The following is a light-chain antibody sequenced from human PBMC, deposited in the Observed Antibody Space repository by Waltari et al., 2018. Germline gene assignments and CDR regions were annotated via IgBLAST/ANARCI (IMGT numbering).Light chain of an antibody. CDR2: LGS. Sequence: DIVMTQSPLSLPLTPGEPASLSPRPTQSLLHRNGYNYLDWYLQKPGQSPQLLIYLGSNRASGVPDRFSGSGSGTDFTLKISRVEAEDVGVYYCMQALQTPLTFGGGTKVEIK. J-gene: IGKJ4*01. CDR1: QSLLHRNGYNY. V-gene: IGKV2-28*01. CDR3: MQALQTPLT.